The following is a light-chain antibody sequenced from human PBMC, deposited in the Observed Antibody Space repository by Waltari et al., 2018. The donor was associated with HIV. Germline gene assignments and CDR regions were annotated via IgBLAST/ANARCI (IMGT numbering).Light chain of an antibody. CDR1: QTVGSF. J-gene: IGKJ1*01. V-gene: IGKV3-11*01. CDR3: QQRTNWLWT. CDR2: DAC. Sequence: VLTQSPATLSLSPGERATLSCRASQTVGSFLAWYQQRPGQAPRLLIYDACNRATDIPGRFSGSGSGTDFTLTISSLEPEDFAVYYCQQRTNWLWTFGQGTMVEIK.